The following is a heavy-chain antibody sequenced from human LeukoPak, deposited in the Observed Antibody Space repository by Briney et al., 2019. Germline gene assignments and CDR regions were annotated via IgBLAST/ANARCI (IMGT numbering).Heavy chain of an antibody. V-gene: IGHV1-46*01. D-gene: IGHD3-3*01. Sequence: ASVKVSCKASGYTFTSYYMHWVRQAPGQGLEWMGIINPSGGSTSYAQKFQGRVTMARDTSTSTVYMELSSLRSEDTAVYYCARVPTRFSDRGGAFDIWGQGTMVTVSS. CDR1: GYTFTSYY. J-gene: IGHJ3*02. CDR2: INPSGGST. CDR3: ARVPTRFSDRGGAFDI.